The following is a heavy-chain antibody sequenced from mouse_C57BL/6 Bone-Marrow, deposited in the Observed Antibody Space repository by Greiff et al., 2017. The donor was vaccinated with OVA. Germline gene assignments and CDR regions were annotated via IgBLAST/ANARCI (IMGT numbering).Heavy chain of an antibody. Sequence: VHLVESGAELARPGASVKLSCKASGYTFTSYGISWVKQRTGQGLEWIGEIYPRSGNTYYNEKFKGKATLTADKAPSTAYMELRSLTSEDSAVYFCARARLLLLLELDYWGQGTSVTVSS. CDR2: IYPRSGNT. D-gene: IGHD1-1*01. V-gene: IGHV1-81*01. J-gene: IGHJ4*01. CDR1: GYTFTSYG. CDR3: ARARLLLLLELDY.